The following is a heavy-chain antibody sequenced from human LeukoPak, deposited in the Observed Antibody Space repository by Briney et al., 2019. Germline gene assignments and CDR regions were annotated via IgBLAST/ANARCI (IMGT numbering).Heavy chain of an antibody. J-gene: IGHJ6*02. CDR3: ARDVVEMATTSYGMDV. V-gene: IGHV3-30-3*01. CDR2: ISYDGSNK. Sequence: GGSLRLSCAASGFTFSSYAMHWVRQAPGKGLEWVAVISYDGSNKYYADSVKGRFTISRGNSKNTLYLQMNSLRAEDTAVYYCARDVVEMATTSYGMDVWGQGTTVTVSS. CDR1: GFTFSSYA. D-gene: IGHD5-12*01.